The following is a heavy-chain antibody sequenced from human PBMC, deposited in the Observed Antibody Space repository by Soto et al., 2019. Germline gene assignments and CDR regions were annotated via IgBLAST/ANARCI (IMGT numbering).Heavy chain of an antibody. V-gene: IGHV3-30-3*01. CDR3: ERVPVATVDWMYYSYGLDV. D-gene: IGHD5-12*01. J-gene: IGHJ6*02. Sequence: PGGSLRLSCAGSGFTCDSYGMHWVRQAPGKGLEWVGVISYDGSNQYYADSAKGRFTISRANSKDTLYLQMNSLRPEDTAVYYCERVPVATVDWMYYSYGLDVWGPGTTVTVSS. CDR2: ISYDGSNQ. CDR1: GFTCDSYG.